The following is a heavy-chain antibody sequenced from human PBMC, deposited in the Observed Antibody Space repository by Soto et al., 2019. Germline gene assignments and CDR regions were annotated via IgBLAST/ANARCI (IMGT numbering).Heavy chain of an antibody. D-gene: IGHD1-26*01. V-gene: IGHV1-69*01. CDR2: IIPIFGTA. J-gene: IGHJ4*02. CDR3: ARDGGRHSGGIDY. CDR1: GGTFSSYS. Sequence: QVQLVQSGAEVKKPGSSVKVSCKASGGTFSSYSITWVRQAPGQGLEWMGEIIPIFGTANYAQKFQGSVTITADESTSPAYMALSSLRSEDTAVYYCARDGGRHSGGIDYWGQGTLVTVSS.